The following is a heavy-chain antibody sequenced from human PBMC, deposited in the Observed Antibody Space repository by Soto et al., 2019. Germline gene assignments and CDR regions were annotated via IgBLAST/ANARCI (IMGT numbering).Heavy chain of an antibody. Sequence: GASVKVSCKASGYTFTSYGISWVRQAPGQGLEWMGWISAYNGNTNYAQKLQGRVTMTTDTSTSTACMELRSLRSDDTAVYYCARWSSLGLAFFDYWGQGTLVTVSS. CDR3: ARWSSLGLAFFDY. D-gene: IGHD3-16*01. J-gene: IGHJ4*02. CDR1: GYTFTSYG. CDR2: ISAYNGNT. V-gene: IGHV1-18*04.